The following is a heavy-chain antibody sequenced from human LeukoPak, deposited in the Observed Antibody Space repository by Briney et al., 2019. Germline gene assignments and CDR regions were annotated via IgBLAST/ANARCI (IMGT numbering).Heavy chain of an antibody. CDR3: TREGSGWYTDY. J-gene: IGHJ4*02. Sequence: GGSLRLSCAASGFTFSSYGMHWVRQAPGKGLEWVAVIWYDGRNKYYADSVKGRFTISRDNSKNTLYLQMNSLKTEDTAMYYCTREGSGWYTDYWGQGNLVTVSS. CDR2: IWYDGRNK. CDR1: GFTFSSYG. V-gene: IGHV3-33*01. D-gene: IGHD6-19*01.